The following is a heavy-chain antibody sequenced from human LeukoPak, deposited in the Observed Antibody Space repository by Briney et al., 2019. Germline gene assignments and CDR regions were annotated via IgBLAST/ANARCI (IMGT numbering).Heavy chain of an antibody. Sequence: PSETLSLTCTVSGGSISSNNYDWGWIRQPPGKGLEWIGDIYHGGSTNYNPSLKSRVTISVDKSKNHFSLMLSSVTAADTAVYYCAELPFYYYGMDVWGPGTTVTVSS. J-gene: IGHJ6*02. V-gene: IGHV4-39*07. CDR2: IYHGGST. CDR3: AELPFYYYGMDV. CDR1: GGSISSNNYD. D-gene: IGHD1-26*01.